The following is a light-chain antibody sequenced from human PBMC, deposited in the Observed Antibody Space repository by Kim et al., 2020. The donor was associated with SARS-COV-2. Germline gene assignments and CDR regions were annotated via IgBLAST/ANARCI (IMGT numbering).Light chain of an antibody. CDR2: TAS. J-gene: IGKJ5*01. CDR3: QQLNSYPIT. Sequence: IQLTQSPSSLSASVGDRVTITCRASQGIDSYLAWYQHKPGTAPKLLIYTASTLQSGVPSRFSGSGSGTDFTLTISSLQPEDFATYYCQQLNSYPITVGQGTRLEIK. CDR1: QGIDSY. V-gene: IGKV1-9*01.